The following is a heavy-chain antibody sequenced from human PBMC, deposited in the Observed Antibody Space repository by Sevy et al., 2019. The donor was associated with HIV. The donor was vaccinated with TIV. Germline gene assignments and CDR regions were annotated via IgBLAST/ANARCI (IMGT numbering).Heavy chain of an antibody. CDR1: ELIFSSHA. D-gene: IGHD3-3*02. V-gene: IGHV3-23*01. CDR2: ISGDGENT. J-gene: IGHJ3*02. Sequence: GGSLRLSCVASELIFSSHAVSWVRQAPGKGLEWVSAISGDGENTHYADSVRGRFTISRDNFKNTLYLQMNSLRAEDTALYYCARDGRGISAFDIWGPGTMVTVSS. CDR3: ARDGRGISAFDI.